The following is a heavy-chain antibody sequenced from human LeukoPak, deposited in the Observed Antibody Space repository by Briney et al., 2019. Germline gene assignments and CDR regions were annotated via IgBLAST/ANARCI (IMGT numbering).Heavy chain of an antibody. J-gene: IGHJ6*02. D-gene: IGHD2-2*01. Sequence: SETLSLTCTVSGGSISSGGYYWSWIRQHPGKGLEWIGYIYYSGSTYYNPSLKSRVTISVDTSKNQFSLKLSSVTAADTAVYYCARESRVPAELYPLGDYYGMDVWGQGTTVTVSS. CDR3: ARESRVPAELYPLGDYYGMDV. V-gene: IGHV4-31*03. CDR1: GGSISSGGYY. CDR2: IYYSGST.